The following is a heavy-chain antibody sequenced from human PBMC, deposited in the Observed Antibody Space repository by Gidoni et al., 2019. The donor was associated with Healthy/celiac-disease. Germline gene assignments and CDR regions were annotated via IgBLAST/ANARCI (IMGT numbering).Heavy chain of an antibody. CDR3: ARDLYGDYAYGGYNWFDP. CDR1: GFTFSSYG. Sequence: QVPLVASGGGVVQPGRSLRLSCAASGFTFSSYGMHWVRQAPGKGLEWVAVIWYDGSNKYYADSVKGRFTISRDNSKNTLYLQMNSLRAEDTAVYYCARDLYGDYAYGGYNWFDPWGQGTLVTVSS. CDR2: IWYDGSNK. V-gene: IGHV3-33*01. D-gene: IGHD4-17*01. J-gene: IGHJ5*02.